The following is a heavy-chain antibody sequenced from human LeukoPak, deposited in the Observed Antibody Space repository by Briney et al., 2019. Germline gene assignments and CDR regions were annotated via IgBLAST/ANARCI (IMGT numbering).Heavy chain of an antibody. CDR1: GFTVSSNY. J-gene: IGHJ4*02. CDR3: AGRLLRFKAGDRKLDDY. D-gene: IGHD4-17*01. V-gene: IGHV3-53*01. CDR2: IYSGGNT. Sequence: GGSLRLSCAASGFTVSSNYMSWVRQAPGKGLEWVSVIYSGGNTYYADSVTGRFTISRDNSKNTLYLQMNSLRAEDTAVYYCAGRLLRFKAGDRKLDDYWGQGTLVTVSS.